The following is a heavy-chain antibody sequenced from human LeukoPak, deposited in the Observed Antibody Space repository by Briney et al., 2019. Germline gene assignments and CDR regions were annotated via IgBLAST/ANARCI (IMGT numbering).Heavy chain of an antibody. CDR1: GGTFSSYA. J-gene: IGHJ5*02. CDR2: IIPIFGTA. V-gene: IGHV1-69*05. D-gene: IGHD4-17*01. CDR3: ARDILTTVTNENWFDP. Sequence: SVTVSCKASGGTFSSYAISWVRPAPGHGLEWMGRIIPIFGTANYAHKFQGRVTITTDESTSTAYMEASSLRSADTAVYYCARDILTTVTNENWFDPWGQGTLVTLSP.